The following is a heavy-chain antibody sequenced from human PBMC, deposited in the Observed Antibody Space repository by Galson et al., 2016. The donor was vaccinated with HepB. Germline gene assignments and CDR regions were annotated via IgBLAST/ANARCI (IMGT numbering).Heavy chain of an antibody. CDR1: GFTFSDYY. Sequence: SLRLSCAASGFTFSDYYMNWIRQAPGKGLEWVSYISSSGTTIYYADSVKGRFTISRDNAKNSLYLQMNSMRAEDTAVYSCAREEGPTESFDYWGQGTLVTVSS. CDR2: ISSSGTTI. J-gene: IGHJ4*02. D-gene: IGHD4-17*01. V-gene: IGHV3-11*01. CDR3: AREEGPTESFDY.